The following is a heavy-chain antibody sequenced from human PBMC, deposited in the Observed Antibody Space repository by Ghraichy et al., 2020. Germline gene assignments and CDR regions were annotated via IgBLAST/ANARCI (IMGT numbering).Heavy chain of an antibody. D-gene: IGHD5-24*01. CDR2: INHSGST. Sequence: SETLSLTCAVYGGSFSGYYWSWIRQPPGKGLEWIGEINHSGSTNYNPSLKSRVTISVDTSKNQFSLKLSSVTAADTAVYYCARGRDGYNLGMDYWGQGTLVTVSS. CDR3: ARGRDGYNLGMDY. J-gene: IGHJ4*02. CDR1: GGSFSGYY. V-gene: IGHV4-34*01.